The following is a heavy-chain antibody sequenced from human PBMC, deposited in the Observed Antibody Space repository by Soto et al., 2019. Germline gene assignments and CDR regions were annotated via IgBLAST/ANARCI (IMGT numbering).Heavy chain of an antibody. Sequence: ASLKVSCKFAGSTLTELSMHCVRQAPGKGLEWMGGFDPEDGETIYAQKFQGRVTMTEDTSTDTAYMELSSLRSEDTAVYYCATFRYPSPNFEYWGQGTLVTVSS. CDR3: ATFRYPSPNFEY. V-gene: IGHV1-24*01. CDR2: FDPEDGET. J-gene: IGHJ4*02. D-gene: IGHD1-1*01. CDR1: GSTLTELS.